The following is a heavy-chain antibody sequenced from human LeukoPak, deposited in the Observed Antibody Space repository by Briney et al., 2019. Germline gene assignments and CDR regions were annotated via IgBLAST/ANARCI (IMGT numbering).Heavy chain of an antibody. CDR1: GFNVSSNY. V-gene: IGHV3-53*01. J-gene: IGHJ4*02. CDR2: MFAGGSP. CDR3: ARGVGVRGVVSQPLEY. D-gene: IGHD3-10*01. Sequence: GGSLRLSCAASGFNVSSNYMTWVRQAPGKALEWVSVMFAGGSPYFADSVKGRFTLSRDNSKNTLYLHMNNLRADDTAVYYCARGVGVRGVVSQPLEYWAQGTLVIVSS.